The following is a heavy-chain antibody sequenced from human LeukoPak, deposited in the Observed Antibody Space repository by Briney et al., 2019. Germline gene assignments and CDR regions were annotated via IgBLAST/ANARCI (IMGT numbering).Heavy chain of an antibody. Sequence: SETLSLTCSVSGGSISSGTYYWSWVRQLPGKGLEWIGYIYYSEITYYNPSLKTRVFISIDTSRNQFSLELTSVTAADTAVYYCTRDLRGFGENDYWGQGTLVTVTS. CDR2: IYYSEIT. CDR1: GGSISSGTYY. CDR3: TRDLRGFGENDY. V-gene: IGHV4-31*03. D-gene: IGHD4-17*01. J-gene: IGHJ4*02.